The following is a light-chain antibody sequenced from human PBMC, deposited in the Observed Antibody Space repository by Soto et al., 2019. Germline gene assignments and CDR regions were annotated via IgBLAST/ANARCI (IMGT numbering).Light chain of an antibody. J-gene: IGKJ4*01. CDR3: QQYNVSPLT. CDR1: QSVNSN. V-gene: IGKV3-15*01. CDR2: VAS. Sequence: EIVMTQSPVTLSVSPGDRATLSCRASQSVNSNLAWYQQKPGQTPKLLIYVASTRATGIPARFSGSGSGTEFTLTISSLQSEDFAVYCCQQYNVSPLTFGGGTKVEFK.